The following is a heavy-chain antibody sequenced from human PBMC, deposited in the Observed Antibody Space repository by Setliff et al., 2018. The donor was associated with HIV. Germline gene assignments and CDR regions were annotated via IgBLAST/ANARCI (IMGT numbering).Heavy chain of an antibody. Sequence: PSETLSLTCTVSGGSISGYYWGWIRQPPGKGLEWVGTIYHNGNTFYPPSLESRITVSLDTSKKTFSLKIKSVTAADTAVYYCARGISPAAAGNWRYYYLDVWGKGTTVTVSS. V-gene: IGHV4-38-2*02. CDR3: ARGISPAAAGNWRYYYLDV. D-gene: IGHD6-13*01. CDR1: GGSISGYY. J-gene: IGHJ6*03. CDR2: IYHNGNT.